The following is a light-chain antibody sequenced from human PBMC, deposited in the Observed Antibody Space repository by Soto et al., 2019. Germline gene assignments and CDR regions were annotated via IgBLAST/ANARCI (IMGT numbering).Light chain of an antibody. CDR1: QSVRSTY. V-gene: IGKV3-20*01. CDR3: QQYDSPPQT. Sequence: EIVLTQSPGTLSLSPGERATLSCRASQSVRSTYLAWYQQKPGQAPRLLIYGASSRATGIPDRFSGSGSGTDFTLTISRLEPEDFAVYYCQQYDSPPQTFGQGTTVEIK. CDR2: GAS. J-gene: IGKJ1*01.